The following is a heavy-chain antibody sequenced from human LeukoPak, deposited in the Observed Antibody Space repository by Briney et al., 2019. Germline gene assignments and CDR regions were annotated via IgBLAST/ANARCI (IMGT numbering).Heavy chain of an antibody. D-gene: IGHD4-17*01. CDR1: GFTFSSYA. V-gene: IGHV3-30*04. Sequence: PGRSLRLSCAASGFTFSSYAMHWVRQAPGKGLEWVAVISYDGSNKYYADSVKGRFTISRDNSKNTLYLQMNSLRAEDTAVYYCATLTTVTTEDNWFDPWGQGTLVTVSS. J-gene: IGHJ5*02. CDR3: ATLTTVTTEDNWFDP. CDR2: ISYDGSNK.